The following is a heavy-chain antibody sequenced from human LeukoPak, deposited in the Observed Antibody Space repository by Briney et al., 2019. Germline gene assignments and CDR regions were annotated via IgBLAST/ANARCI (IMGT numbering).Heavy chain of an antibody. J-gene: IGHJ5*02. CDR3: ARDGQVNWFDP. V-gene: IGHV3-21*01. CDR2: ISSTSTYT. Sequence: GGSLRLSCAASEFTFSSYTMNWVRQAPGKGLEWVSAISSTSTYTYYADSLKGRFTISRDNAKNSLYLQMNSLRVEDTAVYYCARDGQVNWFDPWGQGTLVTVSS. D-gene: IGHD3/OR15-3a*01. CDR1: EFTFSSYT.